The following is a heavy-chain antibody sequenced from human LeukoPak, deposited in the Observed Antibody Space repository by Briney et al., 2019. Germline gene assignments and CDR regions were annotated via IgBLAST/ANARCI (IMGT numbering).Heavy chain of an antibody. CDR1: GYSISSGYY. D-gene: IGHD3-10*01. CDR2: IYHSGST. Sequence: SETLSLTCTVSGYSISSGYYWGWIRQSPGKGLEWIGNIYHSGSTNYNPSLKSRVTISVDTSKNQFSLKLSSVTAADTAVYYCARLLGYGSGSYSNWGQGTLVTVSS. J-gene: IGHJ4*02. CDR3: ARLLGYGSGSYSN. V-gene: IGHV4-38-2*02.